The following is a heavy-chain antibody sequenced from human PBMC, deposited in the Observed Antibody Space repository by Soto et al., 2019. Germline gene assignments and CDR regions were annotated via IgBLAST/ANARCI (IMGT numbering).Heavy chain of an antibody. CDR1: GDSITNNNFY. V-gene: IGHV4-39*01. CDR3: ATSQKGYNWNYFDH. D-gene: IGHD1-20*01. Sequence: SETLSLTCTVSGDSITNNNFYWGWVRQPPGKGLDWIGNIYYLGNTFYNPSLRSRVTISADTSKNQFSLNLSSVSAADTAVYYCATSQKGYNWNYFDHWGQGALVTVS. CDR2: IYYLGNT. J-gene: IGHJ4*02.